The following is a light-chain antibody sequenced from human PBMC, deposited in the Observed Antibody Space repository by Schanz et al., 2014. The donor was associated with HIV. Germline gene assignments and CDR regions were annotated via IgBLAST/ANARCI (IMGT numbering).Light chain of an antibody. CDR3: QQLNSYPQT. V-gene: IGKV1-5*03. CDR2: QAS. Sequence: DIPMTQSPSTLSASVGDRVTITCRASQNIGNWLAWYQQKPGKAPNLLIYQASVLKTGVPSRFSGSRSGTEFTLTISSLQPEDFATYYCQQLNSYPQTFGQGTKLEIK. J-gene: IGKJ2*01. CDR1: QNIGNW.